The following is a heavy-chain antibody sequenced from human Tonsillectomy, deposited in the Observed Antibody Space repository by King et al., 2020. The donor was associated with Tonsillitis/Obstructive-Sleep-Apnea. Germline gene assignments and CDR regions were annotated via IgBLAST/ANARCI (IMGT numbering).Heavy chain of an antibody. CDR3: VRHGDDYKPPDH. D-gene: IGHD2-21*01. CDR2: VFPGDSYT. V-gene: IGHV5-51*01. CDR1: GYRFTSQW. J-gene: IGHJ4*02. Sequence: QLVQSGAEVIKPGESLKISCKGSGYRFTSQWIGGLRQMPGKGLELMGVVFPGDSYTIYSPSFQVHVTISADESISTAYLQWSSLKASDTAIYYCVRHGDDYKPPDHWGQGTRVTVSS.